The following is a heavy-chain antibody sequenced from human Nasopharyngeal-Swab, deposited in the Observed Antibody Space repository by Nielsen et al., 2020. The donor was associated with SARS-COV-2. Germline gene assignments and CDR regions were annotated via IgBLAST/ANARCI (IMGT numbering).Heavy chain of an antibody. D-gene: IGHD6-19*01. V-gene: IGHV3-30*04. Sequence: GESLKISCAASGFTFSSYAMHWVRQAPGKGLEWMTLISYDGSNKYYADSVKGRFTISRDNSQNTLYLQMNSLRAEDTAVYYCARGGSGFLHYVFDYWGQGTLVTVSS. CDR3: ARGGSGFLHYVFDY. CDR2: ISYDGSNK. CDR1: GFTFSSYA. J-gene: IGHJ4*02.